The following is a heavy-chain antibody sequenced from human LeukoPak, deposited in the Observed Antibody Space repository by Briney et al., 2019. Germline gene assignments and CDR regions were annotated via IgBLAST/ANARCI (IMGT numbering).Heavy chain of an antibody. V-gene: IGHV3-23*01. CDR1: GFTFCSYS. J-gene: IGHJ4*02. CDR3: AKDPGYQVVYCFDY. Sequence: PGGSLRLSCAASGFTFCSYSMSCVRQAPGRGLEWVSGIRGSGGSTDCADSGKSRFTISRDNSKNTLYLQMNSLRVEDTAVYYCAKDPGYQVVYCFDYWGQGTLVTVSS. D-gene: IGHD2-2*01. CDR2: IRGSGGST.